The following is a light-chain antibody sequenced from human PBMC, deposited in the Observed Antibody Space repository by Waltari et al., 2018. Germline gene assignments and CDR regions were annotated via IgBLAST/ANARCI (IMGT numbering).Light chain of an antibody. J-gene: IGKJ4*01. Sequence: DIQMTQSPSSLSASIGDRVTITCQASQGIRDFVNWYQQKPGKAPKLLIYDASNWEPEVPSRFSGSGSGTDFTFTISSLQPEDIATYYCQQYHNLPVTFGGGTKVGIK. V-gene: IGKV1-33*01. CDR2: DAS. CDR3: QQYHNLPVT. CDR1: QGIRDF.